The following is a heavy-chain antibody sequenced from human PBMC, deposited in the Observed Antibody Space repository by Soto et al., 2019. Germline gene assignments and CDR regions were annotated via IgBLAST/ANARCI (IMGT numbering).Heavy chain of an antibody. CDR3: ARDYCDSYGDAFDI. J-gene: IGHJ3*02. V-gene: IGHV4-59*12. Sequence: SETLSLTCTVSGGSISSYYWSWIRQPPGKGLEWIGYIYYSGSTNYNPSLKSRVTISVDTSKNQFSLKLSSVTAADTAVYYCARDYCDSYGDAFDIWGQGRMVTVSS. CDR1: GGSISSYY. CDR2: IYYSGST. D-gene: IGHD2-21*02.